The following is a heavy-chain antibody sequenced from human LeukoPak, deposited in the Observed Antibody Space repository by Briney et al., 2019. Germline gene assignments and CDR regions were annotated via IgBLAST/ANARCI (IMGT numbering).Heavy chain of an antibody. V-gene: IGHV3-7*01. D-gene: IGHD1-1*01. CDR3: AIWTSGNY. CDR1: GFTFSNYG. Sequence: GGSLRLSCAASGFTFSNYGMHWVRQAPGKGLEWVANMDPTGSQKRYVDSVRGRFTISKDNPGASLYLDMHSLRAEDTAIYYCAIWTSGNYWGQGTLVTVSS. J-gene: IGHJ4*02. CDR2: MDPTGSQK.